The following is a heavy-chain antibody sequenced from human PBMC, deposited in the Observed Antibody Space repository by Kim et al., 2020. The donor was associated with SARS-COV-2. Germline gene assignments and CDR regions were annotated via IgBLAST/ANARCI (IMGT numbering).Heavy chain of an antibody. J-gene: IGHJ3*02. V-gene: IGHV3-49*04. Sequence: GGSLRLSCTASVFTFGDYAMSWVRQAPGKGLEWVGFIRSKVYGGTTEYAASVKGRFTISRDDSKSIAYLQMNSLKTEDTAVYYCTRVGDWGSDILTGYGGAFDIWGQGTMVTVSS. D-gene: IGHD3-9*01. CDR1: VFTFGDYA. CDR3: TRVGDWGSDILTGYGGAFDI. CDR2: IRSKVYGGTT.